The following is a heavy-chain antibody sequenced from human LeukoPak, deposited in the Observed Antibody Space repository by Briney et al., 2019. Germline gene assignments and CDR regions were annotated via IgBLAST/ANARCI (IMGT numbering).Heavy chain of an antibody. D-gene: IGHD3-3*01. CDR3: IKDTIFTVDSFDY. J-gene: IGHJ4*02. V-gene: IGHV3-30*02. CDR1: GMTFERHG. Sequence: GGSLRLSCAVSGMTFERHGMHWVRQPPGKGLEWLAFIKYDGSRTDYEDSVKGRFTVSRDNSKNTLYLEMNSLRAEDTAVYFCIKDTIFTVDSFDYWGQGTLVTVSS. CDR2: IKYDGSRT.